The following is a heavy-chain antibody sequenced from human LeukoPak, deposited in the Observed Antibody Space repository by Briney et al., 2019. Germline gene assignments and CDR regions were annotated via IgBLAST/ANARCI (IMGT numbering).Heavy chain of an antibody. J-gene: IGHJ2*01. V-gene: IGHV4-34*01. CDR1: GGSFRGNY. CDR3: ARLDYYGSESDPHWYFEL. CDR2: INHSGST. D-gene: IGHD3-10*01. Sequence: SETLSLTCAVYGGSFRGNYWGWIRQPPGRGLEWIGEINHSGSTNYNPSLKSQVTISVDTSKNQFSLKVNSVTAADTAVYYCARLDYYGSESDPHWYFELLGRGTLVTVSS.